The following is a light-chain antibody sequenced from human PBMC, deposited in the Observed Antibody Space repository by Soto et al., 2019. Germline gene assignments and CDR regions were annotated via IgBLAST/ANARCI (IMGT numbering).Light chain of an antibody. CDR2: EVV. CDR1: SSDVGGYNY. J-gene: IGLJ3*02. Sequence: QSVLTQPASVSGSPGQSITISCTGTSSDVGGYNYVSWYQHHPGKAPKLLIYEVVKRPSGVSNRFSGSKSGNTASLTISGLQADDEADYYCSSFTSSSTGVFGGGTKLTVL. V-gene: IGLV2-14*01. CDR3: SSFTSSSTGV.